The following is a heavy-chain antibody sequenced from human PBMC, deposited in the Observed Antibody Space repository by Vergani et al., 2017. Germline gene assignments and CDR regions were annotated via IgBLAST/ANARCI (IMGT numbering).Heavy chain of an antibody. D-gene: IGHD2-15*01. Sequence: EVQLLESGGGLVQPGGSLRLSCAASGFTFSSYAMSWVRQAPGKGLEWVSAISGSGGSTYYEDSVKGRFTIARDNSKNTLFLQMNSLRAEDTAVYYCAKANTRGYCSGGSCYYFDYWGQGTLVTVSS. CDR3: AKANTRGYCSGGSCYYFDY. J-gene: IGHJ4*02. CDR1: GFTFSSYA. V-gene: IGHV3-23*01. CDR2: ISGSGGST.